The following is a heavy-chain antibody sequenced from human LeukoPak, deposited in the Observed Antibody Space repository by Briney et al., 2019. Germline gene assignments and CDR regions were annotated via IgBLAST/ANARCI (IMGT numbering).Heavy chain of an antibody. CDR2: ISINTDT. CDR3: AIAQSWDELFDS. J-gene: IGHJ4*02. Sequence: GGSLRLSCAASGVAVIGNYMSWVRQPPGKGLEWVSFISINTDTFYADSVRGRFTISRDSSKNTVFLQMNSLRDEDSAVYYCAIAQSWDELFDSWGQGALGTVSS. CDR1: GVAVIGNY. V-gene: IGHV3-53*01. D-gene: IGHD1-26*01.